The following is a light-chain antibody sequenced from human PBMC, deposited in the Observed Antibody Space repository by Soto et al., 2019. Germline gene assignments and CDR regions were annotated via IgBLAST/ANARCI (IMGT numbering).Light chain of an antibody. CDR3: QQSYSSPPT. J-gene: IGKJ1*01. CDR2: AAS. Sequence: DIQMTQSPSSLSASVGDRVTITCRASQSISNYLNWYQQRPGRAPKVLLFAASSLQSGVPSRFSGSGSGTDFTLTISSLQPEDFATYYCQQSYSSPPTFGQGTKVEIK. V-gene: IGKV1-39*01. CDR1: QSISNY.